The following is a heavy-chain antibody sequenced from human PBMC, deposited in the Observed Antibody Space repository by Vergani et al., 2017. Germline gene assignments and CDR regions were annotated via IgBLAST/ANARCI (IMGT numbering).Heavy chain of an antibody. CDR3: FYDFWAGYALGDV. D-gene: IGHD3/OR15-3a*01. J-gene: IGHJ6*04. Sequence: EVHLVESGGGLVQPGESLKLSCATSGLTFSDSAIHWVRQTSGKGLEWIGRIRDKAYNYATVYAVSVKGRFTISRDDSKKTAYLQMNGLTTEDMAVYYFFYDFWAGYALGDVWGKGTTVTVSS. V-gene: IGHV3-73*02. CDR1: GLTFSDSA. CDR2: IRDKAYNYAT.